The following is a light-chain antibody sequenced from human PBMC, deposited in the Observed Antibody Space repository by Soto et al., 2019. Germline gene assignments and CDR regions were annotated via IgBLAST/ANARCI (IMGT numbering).Light chain of an antibody. CDR2: WAS. J-gene: IGKJ5*01. CDR1: QSVLSSFNNRDQ. Sequence: DIVLTQSPDSLALSLGERATIKYKSSQSVLSSFNNRDQIAWFQQKPGQPPKLLICWASTRDSGVPDRFSGSGSGTDFTLTVSSLQAEDVAIYFCQHYFTTPITFGQGTRLEIK. V-gene: IGKV4-1*01. CDR3: QHYFTTPIT.